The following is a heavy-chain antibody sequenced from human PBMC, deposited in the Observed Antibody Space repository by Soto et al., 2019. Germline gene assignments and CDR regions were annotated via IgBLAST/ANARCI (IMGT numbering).Heavy chain of an antibody. D-gene: IGHD3-16*01. V-gene: IGHV1-69*12. CDR3: ARGPGGGRRYYYYGMDV. Sequence: QVQLVQSGAEVKKPGSSVKVSCKASGGTFSSYAISWVRQAPGQGLEWMGGFIPIFGTANYAQKFQGRVTITADESTSTAYMELSSLGSEDTAVYYCARGPGGGRRYYYYGMDVWGQGTTVTVSS. J-gene: IGHJ6*02. CDR2: FIPIFGTA. CDR1: GGTFSSYA.